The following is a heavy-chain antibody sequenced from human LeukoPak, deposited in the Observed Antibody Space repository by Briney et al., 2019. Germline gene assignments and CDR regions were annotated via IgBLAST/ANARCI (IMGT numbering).Heavy chain of an antibody. J-gene: IGHJ4*02. CDR1: GGSFSGYY. D-gene: IGHD3-22*01. CDR3: ARRPGPKRYYYDSSGYPGGDY. CDR2: INHSGST. V-gene: IGHV4-34*01. Sequence: SETLSLTCAVYGGSFSGYYWSWFRQPPGKGLEWIGEINHSGSTNYNPSLKSRVTISVDTSKNQFSLKLSSVTAADTAVYYCARRPGPKRYYYDSSGYPGGDYWGQGTLVTVSS.